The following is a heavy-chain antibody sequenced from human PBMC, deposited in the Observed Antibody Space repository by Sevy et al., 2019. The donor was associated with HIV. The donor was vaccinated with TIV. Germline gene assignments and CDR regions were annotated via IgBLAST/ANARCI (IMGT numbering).Heavy chain of an antibody. V-gene: IGHV3-23*01. J-gene: IGHJ4*02. D-gene: IGHD2-8*01. CDR3: AREGCTRPHDY. CDR1: GFTFSKYS. CDR2: LSFGCGEI. Sequence: GASLKISCAASGFTFSKYSMSWVRQPPGKGLEWVSTLSFGCGEINYADSVKGRFTISRDNSKSSVYLQMNNLRPEDTAVYYCAREGCTRPHDYWGQGTLVTVSS.